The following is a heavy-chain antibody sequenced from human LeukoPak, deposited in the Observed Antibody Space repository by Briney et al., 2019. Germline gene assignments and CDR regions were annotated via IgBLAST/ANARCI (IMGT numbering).Heavy chain of an antibody. CDR2: IIPIFGTA. J-gene: IGHJ6*03. V-gene: IGHV1-69*13. D-gene: IGHD3-22*01. CDR3: ARGDSSDYYYYMDV. Sequence: GASVKVSCKASGGTFSSYAISWVRQAPGQGLEWMGGIIPIFGTANYAQKFQGRVTITADESTSTAYMELSSLRSGDTAVYYCARGDSSDYYYYMDVWGKGTTVTISS. CDR1: GGTFSSYA.